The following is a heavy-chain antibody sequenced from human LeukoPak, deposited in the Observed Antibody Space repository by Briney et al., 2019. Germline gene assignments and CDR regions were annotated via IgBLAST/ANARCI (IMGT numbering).Heavy chain of an antibody. V-gene: IGHV1-18*01. CDR3: ARANYDFWSGYSFDY. CDR2: ISAYNGNT. J-gene: IGHJ4*02. Sequence: GASVKVSCKASGYTFTSYGISWVRQAPGQGLEWMGWISAYNGNTNYAQKLHGRVTMTTDTSTSTAYMELRSLRSDDTAVYYCARANYDFWSGYSFDYWGQGTLVTVSS. CDR1: GYTFTSYG. D-gene: IGHD3-3*01.